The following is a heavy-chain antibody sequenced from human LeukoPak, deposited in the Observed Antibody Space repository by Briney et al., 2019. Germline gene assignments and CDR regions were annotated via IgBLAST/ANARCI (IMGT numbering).Heavy chain of an antibody. CDR2: MNPNRGNT. D-gene: IGHD3-3*02. CDR1: GYTFTSYD. Sequence: ASVKVSYKASGYTFTSYDIKWVRQATGQGLAGMGWMNPNRGNTGLAQKFQGRVTKTRNTSISTAYMELSSLRSEHTAVYYCARGGILGCHFWSGYYSYYYDGMDVWVQGTTVTVCS. V-gene: IGHV1-8*01. CDR3: ARGGILGCHFWSGYYSYYYDGMDV. J-gene: IGHJ6*01.